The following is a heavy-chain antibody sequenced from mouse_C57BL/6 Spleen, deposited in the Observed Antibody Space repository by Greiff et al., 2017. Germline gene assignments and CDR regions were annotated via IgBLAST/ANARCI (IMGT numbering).Heavy chain of an antibody. V-gene: IGHV14-1*01. CDR2: IDPEDGDT. CDR1: GFNIKDYY. CDR3: TTGGNRAY. Sequence: VQLKESGAELVRPGASVKLSCTASGFNIKDYYMHWVKQRPEQGLEWIGRIDPEDGDTEYAPKFQGKATMTADTSYNTAYLQLSSLTSEDTAVYYCTTGGNRAYWGQGTLVTVSA. D-gene: IGHD2-1*01. J-gene: IGHJ3*01.